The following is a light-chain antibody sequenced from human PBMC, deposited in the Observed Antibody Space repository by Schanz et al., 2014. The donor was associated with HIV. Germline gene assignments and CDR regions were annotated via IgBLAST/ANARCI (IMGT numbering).Light chain of an antibody. CDR3: QQANSFPWT. CDR2: AAS. J-gene: IGKJ1*01. V-gene: IGKV1-12*02. Sequence: DVQMTQSPTTLSASVGDRVTITCRASQNIGKWLTWYQQKPGKAPKLLIYAASSLQSGVPSRFSGSGSGTDFTLTISSLQPEDFATYYCQQANSFPWTFGQGTKVEIK. CDR1: QNIGKW.